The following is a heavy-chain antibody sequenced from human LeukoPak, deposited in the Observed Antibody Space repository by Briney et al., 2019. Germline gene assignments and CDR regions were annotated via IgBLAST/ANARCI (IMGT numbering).Heavy chain of an antibody. CDR3: ARAPQNYYDSSGSDY. Sequence: GGSLRLSCAASAFTFSRYSMNSVRQAPGKGLEWVSYISISSATIYYADSVKGRFTISRDNAKNSLYLQMSSLRAEDTAVYYCARAPQNYYDSSGSDYWGREPWSPSPQ. D-gene: IGHD3-22*01. V-gene: IGHV3-48*01. CDR1: AFTFSRYS. CDR2: ISISSATI. J-gene: IGHJ4*02.